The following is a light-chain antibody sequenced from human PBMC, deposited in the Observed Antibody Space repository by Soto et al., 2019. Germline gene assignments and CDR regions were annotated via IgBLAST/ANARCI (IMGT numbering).Light chain of an antibody. CDR1: QSVSSTY. CDR3: QHFVNSLTWK. Sequence: EIVLTQSPGTLSLSPGERATLSCRASQSVSSTYLIWYQQKPGQAPRLLIYGASSKATGVPDRFSGGGSGTDFNLNISRLEPEDFAVYYCQHFVNSLTWKFGKGTKV. CDR2: GAS. J-gene: IGKJ1*01. V-gene: IGKV3-20*01.